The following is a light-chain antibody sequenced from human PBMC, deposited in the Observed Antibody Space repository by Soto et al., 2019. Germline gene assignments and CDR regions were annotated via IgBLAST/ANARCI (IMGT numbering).Light chain of an antibody. V-gene: IGLV2-14*01. CDR3: SSYTSSSTPYV. CDR1: SSDVGGYNY. CDR2: DVS. J-gene: IGLJ1*01. Sequence: QSALTQPASVYGSPGQSITISCTGTSSDVGGYNYVSWYQQHPGKAPKLMIYDVSNRPSGVSNRFSGSKSGNTASLTISGLQAEDEADYYCSSYTSSSTPYVFGTGTKVTV.